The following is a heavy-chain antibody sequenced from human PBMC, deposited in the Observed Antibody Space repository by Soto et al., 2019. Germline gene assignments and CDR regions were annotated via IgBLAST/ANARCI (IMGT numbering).Heavy chain of an antibody. CDR3: ARRKYYYGSGSYRYYYYYGMDV. CDR1: GGSFSGYY. J-gene: IGHJ6*02. V-gene: IGHV4-34*01. D-gene: IGHD3-10*01. CDR2: INHSGST. Sequence: NPSETLSLTCAVYGGSFSGYYWSWIRQPPGKGLEWIGEINHSGSTNYNPSLKSRVTISVDTSKNQFSLKLSSVTAADTAVYYCARRKYYYGSGSYRYYYYYGMDVWGQGTTVTVSS.